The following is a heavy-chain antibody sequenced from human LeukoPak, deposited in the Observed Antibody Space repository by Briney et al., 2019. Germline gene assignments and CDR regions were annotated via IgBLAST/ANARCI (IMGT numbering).Heavy chain of an antibody. CDR2: MNPNSGGT. V-gene: IGHV1-2*02. CDR3: ARDNLSSSYFKIDAFDI. CDR1: GYTFTSYD. Sequence: ASVKVSFKASGYTFTSYDINWVRQATGQGLEWMGWMNPNSGGTNYAQKFQGRVTMTRDTSISTAYMELSRLRSDDTAVYYCARDNLSSSYFKIDAFDIWGQGTMVTVSS. J-gene: IGHJ3*02. D-gene: IGHD6-6*01.